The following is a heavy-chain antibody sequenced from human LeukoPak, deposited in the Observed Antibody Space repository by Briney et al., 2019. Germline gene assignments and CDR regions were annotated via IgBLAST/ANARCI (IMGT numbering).Heavy chain of an antibody. Sequence: GASVKVSCKAAGGTFSSYAISWVRQAPGQGLELMGRIITIFGTANYAQKFQGRVTITTDETTSTVYMELSSMRSEDTAVYYCARDMHMYYYDSSGYYYGEFDYWGQGTLVTVSS. CDR2: IITIFGTA. CDR1: GGTFSSYA. V-gene: IGHV1-69*05. J-gene: IGHJ4*02. D-gene: IGHD3-22*01. CDR3: ARDMHMYYYDSSGYYYGEFDY.